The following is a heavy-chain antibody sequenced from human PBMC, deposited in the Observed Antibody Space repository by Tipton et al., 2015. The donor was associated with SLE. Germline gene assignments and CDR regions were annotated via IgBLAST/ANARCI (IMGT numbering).Heavy chain of an antibody. CDR1: GFSFSDYG. Sequence: SLRLSCVTSGFSFSDYGFHWVRQAPGKGLEWLSSISSSSTYISYADSVKGRFTISRDNANNSMYLQMNSLRAEDTAVYYCARDSGAMIIAYWGQGTLVTVSS. V-gene: IGHV3-21*01. D-gene: IGHD3-16*01. CDR2: ISSSSTYI. CDR3: ARDSGAMIIAY. J-gene: IGHJ4*02.